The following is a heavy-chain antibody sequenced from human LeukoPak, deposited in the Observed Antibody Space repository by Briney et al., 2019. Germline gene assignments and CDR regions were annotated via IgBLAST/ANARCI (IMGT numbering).Heavy chain of an antibody. CDR3: TRWSGSYYS. J-gene: IGHJ5*02. CDR2: ISSNGRGT. CDR1: VFTLSTVA. Sequence: GGSLRLSCAPSVFTLSTVAMQWVRQAPGKGGEWGSDISSNGRGTFYVNSVKGRFTIHRDNSKHTVYLQMASLGTEDMAVYYCTRWSGSYYSWGQGTLVSVSS. D-gene: IGHD1-26*01. V-gene: IGHV3-64*01.